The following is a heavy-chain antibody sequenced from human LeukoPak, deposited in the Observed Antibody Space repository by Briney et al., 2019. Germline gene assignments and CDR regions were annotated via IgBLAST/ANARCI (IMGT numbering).Heavy chain of an antibody. Sequence: GGALRLSCAASRFTFSIYGMHGVRQAPGKGLEWVTFIQYDGSNKYYADSVKGRFTISRDNSRNTVYLQMNSLRGEDTAVYYCARDRTAYSYGTFFDYWGQGTLVTVSS. CDR2: IQYDGSNK. CDR3: ARDRTAYSYGTFFDY. D-gene: IGHD5-18*01. J-gene: IGHJ4*02. CDR1: RFTFSIYG. V-gene: IGHV3-30*02.